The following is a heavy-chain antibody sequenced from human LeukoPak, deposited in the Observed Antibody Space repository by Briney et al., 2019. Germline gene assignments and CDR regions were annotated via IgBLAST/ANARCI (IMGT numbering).Heavy chain of an antibody. D-gene: IGHD3-10*01. CDR1: GFTFSSYG. J-gene: IGHJ4*02. V-gene: IGHV3-53*01. CDR2: IYSGGYT. Sequence: GGSLRLSCAASGFTFSSYGMSWVRQAPGKGLEWVSVIYSGGYTYYADSVKGRFTISRDNSKNTLYLQMNTLRAEDTAVYYCASGHYGSGSLDYWGQGTLVTVSS. CDR3: ASGHYGSGSLDY.